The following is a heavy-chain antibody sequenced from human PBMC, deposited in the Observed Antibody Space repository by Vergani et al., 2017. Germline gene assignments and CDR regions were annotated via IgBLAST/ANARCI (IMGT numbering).Heavy chain of an antibody. CDR3: ARGRGYAYYYGMDV. Sequence: QVQLQESGPGLVKPSETLSLTCTVSGGSISSYYWSWIRQPPGKGLEWIGYIYYSGSTNYNPSLKSRVTISVDTSKNQFSLKLSSVTAADTAVYYCARGRGYAYYYGMDVWGQGTTVTVSS. CDR1: GGSISSYY. D-gene: IGHD1-1*01. J-gene: IGHJ6*02. V-gene: IGHV4-59*08. CDR2: IYYSGST.